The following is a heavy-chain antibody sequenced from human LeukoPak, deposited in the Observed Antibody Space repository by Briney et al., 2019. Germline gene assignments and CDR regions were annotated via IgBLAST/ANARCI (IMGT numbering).Heavy chain of an antibody. Sequence: PGGSLRLSCAASGFTFSSYWMHWVRQAPGKGLVWVSRINSDGSSTSYADSVKGRFTISRDNAKNTLYLQMNSLRAEDTAVYYCARESIVLVPTTMDDASDIWGHGTMVTVSS. CDR2: INSDGSST. D-gene: IGHD2-2*01. CDR3: ARESIVLVPTTMDDASDI. V-gene: IGHV3-74*01. CDR1: GFTFSSYW. J-gene: IGHJ3*02.